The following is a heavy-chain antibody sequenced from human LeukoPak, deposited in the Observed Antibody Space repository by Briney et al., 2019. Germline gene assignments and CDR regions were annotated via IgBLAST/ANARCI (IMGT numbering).Heavy chain of an antibody. Sequence: GGSLRLSCAASGFTVSSKYMSWIRQAPGKGLQWVSVIYSGGYTDYADSVKGRFTISRDNSKNTLYLQMNSLRAEDTAVFYCATLNFRSSLLFDYWGQGILVTVSS. CDR3: ATLNFRSSLLFDY. J-gene: IGHJ4*02. CDR1: GFTVSSKY. D-gene: IGHD6-6*01. CDR2: IYSGGYT. V-gene: IGHV3-53*01.